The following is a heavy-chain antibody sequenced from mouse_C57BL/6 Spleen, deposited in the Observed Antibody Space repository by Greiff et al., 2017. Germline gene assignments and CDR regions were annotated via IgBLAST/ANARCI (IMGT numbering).Heavy chain of an antibody. CDR3: ARSHYGSSPLDY. V-gene: IGHV1-54*01. CDR1: GYAFTNYL. D-gene: IGHD1-1*01. Sequence: VQLQQSGAELVRPGTSVKVSCKASGYAFTNYLIEWVKQRPGQGLEWIGVINPGSGGTNYNEKFKGKATLTADKSSSTAYMQLSSLTSEDSAVYFCARSHYGSSPLDYWGQGTTLTVSS. CDR2: INPGSGGT. J-gene: IGHJ2*01.